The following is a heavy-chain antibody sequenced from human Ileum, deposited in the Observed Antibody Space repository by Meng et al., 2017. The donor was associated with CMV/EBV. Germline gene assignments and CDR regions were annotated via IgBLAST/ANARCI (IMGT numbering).Heavy chain of an antibody. J-gene: IGHJ4*02. CDR3: ARDLTRPVDY. CDR1: GLTFSSYS. CDR2: ISSSSSYI. V-gene: IGHV3-21*01. Sequence: GESLTISCAASGLTFSSYSMNWVRQAPGKGLEWVSSISSSSSYIYYADSVKGRFTISRDNAKNSLYLPMNSLRAEDTAVYYCARDLTRPVDYWGQGTLVTVSS. D-gene: IGHD6-25*01.